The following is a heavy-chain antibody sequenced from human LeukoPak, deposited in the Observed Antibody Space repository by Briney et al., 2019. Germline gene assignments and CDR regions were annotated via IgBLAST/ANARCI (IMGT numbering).Heavy chain of an antibody. CDR1: GFTLNNDA. CDR3: AREILEPGKTHEY. J-gene: IGHJ4*02. V-gene: IGHV3-23*01. D-gene: IGHD1-1*01. Sequence: GGSLRLSCTASGFTLNNDAMSWVRQAPGKGLEWVSAISGGDTYYAGSVKGRFTISRDNSKNTLYLQMDSLRAEDTAMYYCAREILEPGKTHEYWGQGTLVTVSS. CDR2: ISGGDT.